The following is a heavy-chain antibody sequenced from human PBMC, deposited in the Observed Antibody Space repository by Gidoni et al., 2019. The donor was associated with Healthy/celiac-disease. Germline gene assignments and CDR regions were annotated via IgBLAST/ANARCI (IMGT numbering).Heavy chain of an antibody. V-gene: IGHV3-33*01. CDR3: ARGYSGSRDAFDI. J-gene: IGHJ3*02. CDR2: IWYDGSNK. CDR1: GFTFSSYG. Sequence: QVQLVESGGGVVQPGRSVRLSCAASGFTFSSYGMHWVRQAPGQGLEWVAVIWYDGSNKYYSDSVKGRFTISRDNSKNTLYLQMNSLRAEDTAVYYCARGYSGSRDAFDIWGQGTMVTVSS. D-gene: IGHD1-26*01.